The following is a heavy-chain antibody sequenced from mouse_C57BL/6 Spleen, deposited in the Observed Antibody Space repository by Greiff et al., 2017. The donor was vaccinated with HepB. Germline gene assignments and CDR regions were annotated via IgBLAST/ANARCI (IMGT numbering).Heavy chain of an antibody. CDR2: IDPANGNT. Sequence: VQLKESVAELVRPGASVKLSCTASGFNIKNTYMHWVRQRPEQGLEWIGRIDPANGNTKYAPKFQGKATITADTSSNTAYLQLSSLTSEDTAIYYCARGEYGNYPAWFAYWGQGTLVTVSA. D-gene: IGHD2-10*02. CDR1: GFNIKNTY. V-gene: IGHV14-3*01. J-gene: IGHJ3*01. CDR3: ARGEYGNYPAWFAY.